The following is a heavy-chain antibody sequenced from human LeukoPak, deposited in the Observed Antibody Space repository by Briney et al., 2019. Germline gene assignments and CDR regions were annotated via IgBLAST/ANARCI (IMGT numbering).Heavy chain of an antibody. CDR2: IHHDGRI. D-gene: IGHD3-16*02. V-gene: IGHV4/OR15-8*01. CDR1: GGSIDSTNW. Sequence: SETLSLTCGVSGGSIDSTNWWNWVRQPPGKGLEWIGEIHHDGRINYNPSLKSRVTLSVDKSKNQFSLRLNSVTAADTAMYYCARSHDHLWGNYPDYWGQGTLVTVSS. J-gene: IGHJ4*02. CDR3: ARSHDHLWGNYPDY.